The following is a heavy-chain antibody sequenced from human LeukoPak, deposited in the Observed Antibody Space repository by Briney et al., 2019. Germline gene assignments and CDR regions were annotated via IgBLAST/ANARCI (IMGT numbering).Heavy chain of an antibody. CDR1: GFTFSSYS. CDR3: ARDRDMVRGVIDY. CDR2: ISSSSYI. V-gene: IGHV3-21*01. J-gene: IGHJ4*02. Sequence: PGGSLRVSCAASGFTFSSYSMNWVRQAPGKGLEWVSSISSSSYIYYADSVKGRFTISRDNAKNSLYLQMNGLRAEDTAVYYCARDRDMVRGVIDYWGQGTLVTVSS. D-gene: IGHD3-10*01.